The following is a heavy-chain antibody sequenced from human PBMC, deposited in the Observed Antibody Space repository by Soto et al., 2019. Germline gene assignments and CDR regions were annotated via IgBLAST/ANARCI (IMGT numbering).Heavy chain of an antibody. CDR3: ASESCGSCYFGHGYNLFDP. D-gene: IGHD2-15*01. CDR2: IKQDGSEK. V-gene: IGHV3-7*01. CDR1: GFTFSSYW. Sequence: GGSLRLSCAASGFTFSSYWMSWVRQAPGKGLEWVANIKQDGSEKYYVDSVKGRFTISRDNAKNSLYLQMNSLRAEDTAVYYCASESCGSCYFGHGYNLFDPWGQGTLVTASA. J-gene: IGHJ5*02.